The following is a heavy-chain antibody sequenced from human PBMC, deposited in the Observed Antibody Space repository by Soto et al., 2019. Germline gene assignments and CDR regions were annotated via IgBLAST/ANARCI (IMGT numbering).Heavy chain of an antibody. V-gene: IGHV4-61*01. J-gene: IGHJ2*01. CDR2: IYYSGST. CDR3: ARVPLTIYFDL. D-gene: IGHD3-9*01. CDR1: GGSVSSGSYY. Sequence: QVQLQESGPGLVKPSETLSLTCTVSGGSVSSGSYYWSWIRQPPGKGLEWIGYIYYSGSTNYNPSLKSRVTISVDTSKNQFSLRLSSVTAADTAVYYCARVPLTIYFDLWCRGTLVTVSS.